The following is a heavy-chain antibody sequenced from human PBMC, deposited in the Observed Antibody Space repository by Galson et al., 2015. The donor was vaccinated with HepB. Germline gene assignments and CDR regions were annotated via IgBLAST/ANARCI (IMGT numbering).Heavy chain of an antibody. Sequence: SETLSLTCTVSGGSISSYYWGWIRQPPGKGLEWIGYVFNSGSAKYNPSLKSRVTILVDTSKNQFSLQLTSVTAADTAVYYCAREGVDGGSSGGGGHYFDSWGQGTLVTVSP. V-gene: IGHV4-59*01. J-gene: IGHJ4*02. D-gene: IGHD4-23*01. CDR1: GGSISSYY. CDR3: AREGVDGGSSGGGGHYFDS. CDR2: VFNSGSA.